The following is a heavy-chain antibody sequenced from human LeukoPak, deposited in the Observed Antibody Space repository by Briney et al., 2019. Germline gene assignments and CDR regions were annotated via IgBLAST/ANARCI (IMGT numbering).Heavy chain of an antibody. D-gene: IGHD2-2*01. CDR2: ISSSSSYI. Sequence: PGGSLRLSCAASGFTFSSYSMNWVRQAPGKGLEWVSSISSSSSYIYYADSVKGRFTISRDNAKNSLFLQMNSLGVEDTAVYYCASPFRVVVDVWGRGTLVTVSS. J-gene: IGHJ2*01. CDR1: GFTFSSYS. CDR3: ASPFRVVVDV. V-gene: IGHV3-21*01.